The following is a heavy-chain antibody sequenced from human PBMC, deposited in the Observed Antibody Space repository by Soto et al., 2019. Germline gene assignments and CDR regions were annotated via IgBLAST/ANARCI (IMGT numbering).Heavy chain of an antibody. CDR2: ISYDGSNK. Sequence: GGSLRLSCAASGFTFSSYGMHWVRQAPGKGLEWVAVISYDGSNKYYADSVKGRFTISRDNSKNTLYLQMNSLRAEDTAVYYCARDNTGTTPQNYYYYYMDVWGKGTTVTVSS. D-gene: IGHD1-7*01. J-gene: IGHJ6*03. V-gene: IGHV3-30*03. CDR1: GFTFSSYG. CDR3: ARDNTGTTPQNYYYYYMDV.